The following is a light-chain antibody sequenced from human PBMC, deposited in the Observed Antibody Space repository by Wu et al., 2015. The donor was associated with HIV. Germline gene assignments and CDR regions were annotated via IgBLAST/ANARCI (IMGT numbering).Light chain of an antibody. CDR3: QQYNRWPPFT. J-gene: IGKJ2*01. CDR1: QSVGRS. V-gene: IGKV3-15*01. Sequence: EVVMTQSPATLSVSPGERATLSCRASQSVGRSVAWYQQKSGQVPRLLIYDASVGATGIPARFRGSGSGTEFTLTITNIQSEDFAVYYCQQYNRWPPFTFGQGPRWRSN. CDR2: DAS.